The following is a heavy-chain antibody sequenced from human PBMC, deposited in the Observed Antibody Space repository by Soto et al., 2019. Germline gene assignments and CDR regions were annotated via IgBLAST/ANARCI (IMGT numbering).Heavy chain of an antibody. CDR1: GYSFTSCG. Sequence: ASVKVSCKASGYSFTSCGITWVRQAPGQGLEWIGWISVYNGNTHYAESLQGRVTMTTDTSTSTAYMELRSLTSDDTAMYYCARDPQYSGSLSGGGDAFDIWVQGTMVTVSS. J-gene: IGHJ3*02. CDR2: ISVYNGNT. CDR3: ARDPQYSGSLSGGGDAFDI. V-gene: IGHV1-18*01. D-gene: IGHD1-26*01.